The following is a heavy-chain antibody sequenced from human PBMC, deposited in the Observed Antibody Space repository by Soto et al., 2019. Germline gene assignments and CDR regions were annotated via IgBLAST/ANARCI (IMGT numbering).Heavy chain of an antibody. D-gene: IGHD2-8*01. J-gene: IGHJ3*02. CDR2: IDHSGIT. CDR3: ARPSVRNGAFDI. CDR1: GGSFSGYY. V-gene: IGHV4-34*02. Sequence: QVQLQQWGAGLLKPSETLSLSCAVYGGSFSGYYWTWIRQSPGKGLEWIGEIDHSGITNYDPSLKRRVTLSVAASKNQFSLMLSSVTAADTAVYYCARPSVRNGAFDIWGQGTMVTVSS.